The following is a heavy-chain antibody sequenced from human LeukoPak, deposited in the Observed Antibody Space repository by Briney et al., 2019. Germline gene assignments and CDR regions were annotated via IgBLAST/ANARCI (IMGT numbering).Heavy chain of an antibody. CDR3: ARGVGDFWIAYYGLDY. Sequence: GGSLRLSCAASGFTFSTYWMHWVRQAPGKGLVWVSRINSDGSSTTYADSVKGRFTISRDNAKNTLYLQMNSLRAEDTAVYYCARGVGDFWIAYYGLDYWGQGTLVTVSS. V-gene: IGHV3-74*01. J-gene: IGHJ4*02. CDR1: GFTFSTYW. CDR2: INSDGSST. D-gene: IGHD3-3*01.